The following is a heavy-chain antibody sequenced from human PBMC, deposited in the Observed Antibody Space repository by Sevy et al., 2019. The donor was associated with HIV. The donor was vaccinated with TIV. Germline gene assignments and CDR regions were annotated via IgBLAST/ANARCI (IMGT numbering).Heavy chain of an antibody. Sequence: GGSLRLSCAASGLTFSRHWMTWVRQAPGKGLEWVANINQDGSEEFCVDSVKGRFTISRDNAKNSLHLQMISLRVEDTAMYYCASDYSWGQGTLVTVSS. V-gene: IGHV3-7*01. CDR3: ASDYS. CDR1: GLTFSRHW. J-gene: IGHJ4*02. CDR2: INQDGSEE.